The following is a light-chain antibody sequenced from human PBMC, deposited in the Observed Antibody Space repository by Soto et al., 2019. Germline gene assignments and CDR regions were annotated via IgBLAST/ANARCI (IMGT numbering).Light chain of an antibody. V-gene: IGKV1-5*03. CDR1: QTISSW. CDR3: QHYNSYSEA. CDR2: KAS. Sequence: QITQFPSTLSGSVRDRVTITCRASQTISSWLAWYQQRPGKAPKLLIYKASTLKSGVPSRFSGSGSGTEFTLTISSLQPDDVATYYCQHYNSYSEAFGQGTKVDVK. J-gene: IGKJ1*01.